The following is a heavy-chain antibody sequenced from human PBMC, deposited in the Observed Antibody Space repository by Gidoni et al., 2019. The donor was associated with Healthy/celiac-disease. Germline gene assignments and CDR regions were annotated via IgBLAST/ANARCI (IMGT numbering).Heavy chain of an antibody. CDR1: GGTFSSYA. J-gene: IGHJ6*02. CDR2: IIPIFGTA. CDR3: ARGSSSGYPGRYYYYGMDV. D-gene: IGHD3-22*01. Sequence: QARLVQSGAEVKKPGSSVKVSCKASGGTFSSYAISWVRQAPGQGCEWMGGIIPIFGTANYAQKFQGRVTITADKSTSTAYMELSSLRSEDTAVYYCARGSSSGYPGRYYYYGMDVWGQGTTVTVSS. V-gene: IGHV1-69*06.